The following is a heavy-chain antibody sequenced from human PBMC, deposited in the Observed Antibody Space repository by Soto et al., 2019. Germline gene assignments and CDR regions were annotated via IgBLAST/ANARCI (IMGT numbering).Heavy chain of an antibody. CDR3: ARVAKTGGMDV. CDR2: ISSSGSTI. V-gene: IGHV3-48*03. CDR1: GFTFSSYE. J-gene: IGHJ6*02. Sequence: GGSLRLSCAASGFTFSSYEMNWVRQAPGKGLEWVSYISSSGSTIYYADSVKGRFTISRDNAKNSLYLQMNSLRAEDTAVYYCARVAKTGGMDVWGQGTTVTSP.